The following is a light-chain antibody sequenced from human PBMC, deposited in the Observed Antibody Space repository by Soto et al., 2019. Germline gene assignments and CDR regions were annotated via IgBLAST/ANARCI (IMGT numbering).Light chain of an antibody. CDR1: QSVSSSY. Sequence: EIVLTQSPGTLSLSPGERATLSCRANQSVSSSYLAWYQQKPGQAPRLLIYGASSRATGIPDRFSGSGSGTDFTLTISRLEPEDFAVYYCQQYGSSPLTFGPGTKVDIK. J-gene: IGKJ3*01. V-gene: IGKV3-20*01. CDR3: QQYGSSPLT. CDR2: GAS.